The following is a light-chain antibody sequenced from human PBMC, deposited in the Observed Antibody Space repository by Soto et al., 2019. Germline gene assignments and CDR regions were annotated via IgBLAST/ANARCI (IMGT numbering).Light chain of an antibody. J-gene: IGKJ1*01. Sequence: EIVMTQSPATLSVSPGERATLSCRASQSVSSNLAWYQQKPGQAPRLLIYGASTRATGIPDRFSGSGSGTDFTLTISRLEPEEFAVYYCKQYNNWPQTVGQGNKVDIK. CDR1: QSVSSN. CDR2: GAS. V-gene: IGKV3-15*01. CDR3: KQYNNWPQT.